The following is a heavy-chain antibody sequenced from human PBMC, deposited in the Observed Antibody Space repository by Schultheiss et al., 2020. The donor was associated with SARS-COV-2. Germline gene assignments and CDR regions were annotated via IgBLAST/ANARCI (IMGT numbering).Heavy chain of an antibody. V-gene: IGHV3-74*01. D-gene: IGHD2-8*01. Sequence: GESLKISCAASGFTFDDYAMHWVRQAPGKGLEWVSRINSDGSSTSYADSVKGRFTISRDNSKNTLYLQMNSLRTEDTAVYYCAKDPRAVVLMVYAFDYWGQGTLVTVSS. CDR3: AKDPRAVVLMVYAFDY. CDR2: INSDGSST. CDR1: GFTFDDYA. J-gene: IGHJ4*02.